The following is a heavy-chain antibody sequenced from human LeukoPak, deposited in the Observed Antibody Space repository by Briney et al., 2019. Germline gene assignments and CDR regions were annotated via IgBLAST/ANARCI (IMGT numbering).Heavy chain of an antibody. D-gene: IGHD6-13*01. V-gene: IGHV1-3*01. CDR3: ARGRGTGGSNRDFYFYYYMDV. CDR2: INGGNGNT. CDR1: EYTFPTFA. Sequence: ASVKVSCKASEYTFPTFAIHWVRQAPGQRPEWMGWINGGNGNTKYSQKFQGRVTITRDTSAGTAYMELTSLRSEDMAVYYCARGRGTGGSNRDFYFYYYMDVWGNGTTVIVSS. J-gene: IGHJ6*03.